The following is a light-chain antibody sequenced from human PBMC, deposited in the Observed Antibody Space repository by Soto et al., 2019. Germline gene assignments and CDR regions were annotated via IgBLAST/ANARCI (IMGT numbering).Light chain of an antibody. Sequence: IVMTQSPATLSVSPGERATLSCRASQSVSSNLARYQQKPGQAPSLLIYGASNRATGIPDRFSGSGSGTDFTLTISRLEPEDFAVYYCQQYGSSGTFGQGTKV. CDR1: QSVSSN. CDR3: QQYGSSGT. CDR2: GAS. V-gene: IGKV3-20*01. J-gene: IGKJ1*01.